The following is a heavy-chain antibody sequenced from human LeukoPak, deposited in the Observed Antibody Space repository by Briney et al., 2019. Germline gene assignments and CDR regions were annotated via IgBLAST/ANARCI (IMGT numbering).Heavy chain of an antibody. Sequence: GGSLRLSCAASGFTFNSYAMSWVRQAPGKGLEWVSAISGSGGSTYYADSVKGRFTISRDNSKNTLYLQMNSLRAEDTAVYYCARDKRTDTSGYYSDAFDIWGQGTMVTVSS. CDR2: ISGSGGST. CDR1: GFTFNSYA. V-gene: IGHV3-23*01. J-gene: IGHJ3*02. D-gene: IGHD3-22*01. CDR3: ARDKRTDTSGYYSDAFDI.